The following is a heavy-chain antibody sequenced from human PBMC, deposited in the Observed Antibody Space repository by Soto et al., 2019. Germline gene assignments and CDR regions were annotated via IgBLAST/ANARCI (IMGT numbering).Heavy chain of an antibody. CDR2: ISAHNGNT. V-gene: IGHV1-18*01. CDR3: ASGRYGDY. CDR1: GYIFTTYG. J-gene: IGHJ4*02. D-gene: IGHD1-1*01. Sequence: QVHLVQSGAEVKKPGASVKVSCKGSGYIFTTYGITWVRQAPGQGLEWMGWISAHNGNTNYAQKLQGRVTVTRDTSTSTAYMELRNLRSDDTAVSSCASGRYGDYWGQGALVTVSS.